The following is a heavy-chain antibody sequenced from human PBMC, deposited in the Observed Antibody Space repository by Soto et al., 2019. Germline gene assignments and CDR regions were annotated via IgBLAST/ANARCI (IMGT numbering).Heavy chain of an antibody. D-gene: IGHD3-10*01. J-gene: IGHJ6*02. Sequence: SVKVSCKASGYTFTIYGISGVGQSGLRWREGMGCISAYNGNTNYAQKFQGRVTITADESTSTAYMELSSLRSEDTAVYYCARDKAGRRFGELLGGMDVWGQGTTVTVSS. V-gene: IGHV1-18*01. CDR3: ARDKAGRRFGELLGGMDV. CDR1: GYTFTIYG. CDR2: ISAYNGNT.